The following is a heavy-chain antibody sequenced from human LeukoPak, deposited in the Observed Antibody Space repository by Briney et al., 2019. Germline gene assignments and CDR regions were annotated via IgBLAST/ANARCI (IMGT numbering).Heavy chain of an antibody. J-gene: IGHJ4*02. Sequence: PSETLSLTCTVSGGSISSSSYYWGWIRQPPGKGLEWIGSIYYSGSTYYNPSLKSRVTISVDTSKNQFSLKLSSVTAADTAVYYCARLFSDDYGDYWGQGTLVTVSS. CDR1: GGSISSSSYY. CDR2: IYYSGST. CDR3: ARLFSDDYGDY. V-gene: IGHV4-39*01.